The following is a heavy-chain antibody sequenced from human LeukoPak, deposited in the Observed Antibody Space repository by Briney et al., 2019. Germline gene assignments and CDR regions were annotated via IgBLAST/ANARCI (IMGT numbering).Heavy chain of an antibody. CDR1: GGSFSGYY. V-gene: IGHV4-34*01. CDR3: ARGRMVTANRLVYFDY. D-gene: IGHD2-21*02. J-gene: IGHJ4*02. CDR2: INHSGST. Sequence: PSETLSLTCAVYGGSFSGYYWSWIRQPPGKGLEWIGEINHSGSTNYNPSLKGRVTISVDTSKNQFSLKLSSVTAADTAVYYCARGRMVTANRLVYFDYWGQGTLVTVSS.